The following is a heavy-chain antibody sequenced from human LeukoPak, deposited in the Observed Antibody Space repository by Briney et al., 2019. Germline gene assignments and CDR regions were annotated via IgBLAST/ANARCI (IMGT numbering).Heavy chain of an antibody. Sequence: PSETLSLTCTVSGGSISSGGYYWSWIRQHPGKGLEWIGHIYYSGSTYYNPSLKSRVTISVDTSKNQFSLKLSSVTAADTAVYYCAREIRLGELSVAYYFDYWGQGTLVTVSS. CDR3: AREIRLGELSVAYYFDY. CDR1: GGSISSGGYY. CDR2: IYYSGST. D-gene: IGHD3-16*02. V-gene: IGHV4-31*03. J-gene: IGHJ4*02.